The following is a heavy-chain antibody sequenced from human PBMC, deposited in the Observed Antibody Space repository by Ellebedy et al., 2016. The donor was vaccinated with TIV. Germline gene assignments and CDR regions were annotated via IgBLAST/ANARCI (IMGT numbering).Heavy chain of an antibody. Sequence: SVKVSCXASGGTFSSYAISWVRQAPGQGLEWMGGIIPIFGTANYAQKFQGRVTITADQSTSTAYMELSSLRSEDTAVYYCARGHSGYDFQVGVPSYYYYGMDVWGQGTTVTVSS. V-gene: IGHV1-69*13. CDR1: GGTFSSYA. CDR3: ARGHSGYDFQVGVPSYYYYGMDV. D-gene: IGHD5-12*01. CDR2: IIPIFGTA. J-gene: IGHJ6*02.